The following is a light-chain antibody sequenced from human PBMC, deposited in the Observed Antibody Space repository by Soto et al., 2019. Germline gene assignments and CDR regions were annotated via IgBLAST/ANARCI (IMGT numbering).Light chain of an antibody. V-gene: IGLV2-8*01. CDR1: SSVVGAYNY. CDR3: TSYVGNDIWV. CDR2: EVT. J-gene: IGLJ3*02. Sequence: QSALTQPPSASGSPGQSVTISCTGTSSVVGAYNYVSWYQQYPGKAPKLMIYEVTKRPSGVPDRFSGSKSGNTASLTVSGLQAEDEADYYCTSYVGNDIWVFGGGTQLTVL.